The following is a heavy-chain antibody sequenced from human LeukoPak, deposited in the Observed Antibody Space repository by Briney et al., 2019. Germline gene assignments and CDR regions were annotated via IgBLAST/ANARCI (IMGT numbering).Heavy chain of an antibody. J-gene: IGHJ4*02. CDR2: IIPTLGIA. V-gene: IGHV1-69*04. D-gene: IGHD1-26*01. CDR3: AREMVGATYYFDY. CDR1: GGTFSSYA. Sequence: SVKVSCKASGGTFSSYAISWVRQAPGQGLEWMGRIIPTLGIANYAQKFQGRVTITADKSTSTAYMELSSLRSEDTAVYYCAREMVGATYYFDYWGQGTLVTVSS.